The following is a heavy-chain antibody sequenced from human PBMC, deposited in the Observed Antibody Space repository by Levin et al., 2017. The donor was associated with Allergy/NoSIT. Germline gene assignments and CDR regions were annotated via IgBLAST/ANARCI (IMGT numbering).Heavy chain of an antibody. V-gene: IGHV3-48*03. J-gene: IGHJ4*02. CDR1: GFTFSSYE. Sequence: GESLKISCAASGFTFSSYEMNWVRQAPGKGLEWVSYISSSGSTIYYADSVKGRFTISRDNAKNSLYLQMNSLRAEDTAVYYCARQLGNFWIGYNSFDYGGQGTLVTFSS. D-gene: IGHD3-3*01. CDR2: ISSSGSTI. CDR3: ARQLGNFWIGYNSFDY.